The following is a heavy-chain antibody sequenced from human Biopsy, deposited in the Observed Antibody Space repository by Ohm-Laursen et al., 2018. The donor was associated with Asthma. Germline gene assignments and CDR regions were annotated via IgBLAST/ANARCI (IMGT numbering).Heavy chain of an antibody. Sequence: SETLSLTCAVSGGSITSSNWWSWVRQPPGKGLEWIGEIHHSGSTNTNPSLKSRLTISADISKHQFSLKLTSVTAADTAVYYCARSPYYYGLLGPTRGFGVYAVWGHGTLVTVSS. J-gene: IGHJ3*01. V-gene: IGHV4-4*02. CDR1: GGSITSSNW. D-gene: IGHD3-10*01. CDR2: IHHSGST. CDR3: ARSPYYYGLLGPTRGFGVYAV.